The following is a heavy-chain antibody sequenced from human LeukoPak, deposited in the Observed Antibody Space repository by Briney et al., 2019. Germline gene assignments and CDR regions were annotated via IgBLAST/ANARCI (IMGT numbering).Heavy chain of an antibody. CDR1: GYTFTSYD. V-gene: IGHV1-8*01. CDR3: ARAPMVRGVIIKNWFDP. D-gene: IGHD3-10*01. J-gene: IGHJ5*02. CDR2: MNPNSGNT. Sequence: GASVKVSYKASGYTFTSYDINWVRQATGQGLEWMGWMNPNSGNTGYAQKFQGRVTMTRNTSISTAYMELSSLRSEDTAVYYCARAPMVRGVIIKNWFDPWGQGTLVTVSS.